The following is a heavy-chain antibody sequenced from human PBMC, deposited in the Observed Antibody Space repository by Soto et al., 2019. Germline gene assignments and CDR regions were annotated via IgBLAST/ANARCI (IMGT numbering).Heavy chain of an antibody. CDR2: ISYDGSNK. CDR3: AKGSGYRINWLET. V-gene: IGHV3-30*18. CDR1: GFTFSIYG. Sequence: LRLSXASSGFTFSIYGIHWVRQAPGKGLEWVAVISYDGSNKYYADSVKGRFTISRDNSKNTLYLQMNSLRAEDTAVYYCAKGSGYRINWLETWGQGTLVTVYS. J-gene: IGHJ5*02. D-gene: IGHD5-18*01.